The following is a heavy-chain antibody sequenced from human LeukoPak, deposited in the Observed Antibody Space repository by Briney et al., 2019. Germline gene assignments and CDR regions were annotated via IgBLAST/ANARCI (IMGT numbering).Heavy chain of an antibody. V-gene: IGHV4-4*07. CDR2: IYTSGST. D-gene: IGHD6-13*01. CDR1: GGSISSYY. CDR3: ARTPTSRKRFLGGAATGTDYYYYYYMDV. J-gene: IGHJ6*03. Sequence: SETLSLTCTVSGGSISSYYWSWIRQPAGKGLEWIGRIYTSGSTNYNPSLKSRVSMSVDTSKDHFSLKLRSVTAADTAVYYCARTPTSRKRFLGGAATGTDYYYYYYMDVWGKGTTVTISS.